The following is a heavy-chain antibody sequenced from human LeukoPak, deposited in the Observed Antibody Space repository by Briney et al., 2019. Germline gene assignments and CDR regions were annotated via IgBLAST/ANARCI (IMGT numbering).Heavy chain of an antibody. J-gene: IGHJ4*02. CDR3: ARDYPGYSSSLGHFDY. V-gene: IGHV1-69*04. CDR2: IIPIFGIA. CDR1: GGTFSSYA. D-gene: IGHD6-13*01. Sequence: ASVKVSCKASGGTFSSYAISWVRQAPGQGLEWMGRIIPIFGIANYAQKFQGRVTITADKSTSTAYMELSSLRSEDTAVYYCARDYPGYSSSLGHFDYWGQGTLVTVSS.